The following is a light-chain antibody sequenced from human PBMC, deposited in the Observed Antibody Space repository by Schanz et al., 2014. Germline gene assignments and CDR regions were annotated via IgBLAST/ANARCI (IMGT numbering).Light chain of an antibody. V-gene: IGKV1-5*03. J-gene: IGKJ2*01. CDR1: QSISGW. CDR2: QAS. Sequence: DIQMTQSPSTLSASVGDRVTITCRASQSISGWLAWYQQKPGKAPKLIIHQASLLESGVPSRFSGSGSGTEFTLTISSLQPDDFATYHCQQYKSDSYTFGQGTKLEMK. CDR3: QQYKSDSYT.